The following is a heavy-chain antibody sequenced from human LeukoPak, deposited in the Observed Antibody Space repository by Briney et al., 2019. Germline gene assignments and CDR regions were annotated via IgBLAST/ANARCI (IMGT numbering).Heavy chain of an antibody. Sequence: SETLSLTCTVSGGSISSYYWSWIRQPPGKGLEWIGYIYYSGSTNYNPSLKSRVTISVDTSKNQFSLKLSSVTAADTAVYYCARVPVRGRAFDIWGQGTMVTVSS. D-gene: IGHD3-10*01. V-gene: IGHV4-59*01. CDR1: GGSISSYY. J-gene: IGHJ3*02. CDR3: ARVPVRGRAFDI. CDR2: IYYSGST.